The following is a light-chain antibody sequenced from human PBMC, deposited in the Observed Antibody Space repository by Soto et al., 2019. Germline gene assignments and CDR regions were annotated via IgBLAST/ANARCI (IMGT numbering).Light chain of an antibody. CDR1: QSVSSN. CDR2: GAS. J-gene: IGKJ5*01. V-gene: IGKV3-15*01. Sequence: EIVMTQSPATLSVSPGERATLSCRASQSVSSNLAWYQQKPGQAPRVLIYGASTRATGIPARFSGSGSGTEFTLTISSLQSEDFAVYYCQQYNNWLITFGQGTRLEIK. CDR3: QQYNNWLIT.